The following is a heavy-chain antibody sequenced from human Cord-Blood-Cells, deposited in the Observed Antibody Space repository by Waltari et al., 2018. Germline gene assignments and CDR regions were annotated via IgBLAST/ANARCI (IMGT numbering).Heavy chain of an antibody. Sequence: QVQLQQWGAGLLKPSETLSLTCAVYGGSFSGYYWSWIRQPPGKGMEWIGEINHSGSTNYNPSLKSRVTISVDTSKNQFSLKLSSVTAADTAGYYCARIRYSGSYYYYYYGMDVWGQGTTVTVSS. J-gene: IGHJ6*02. CDR3: ARIRYSGSYYYYYYGMDV. CDR1: GGSFSGYY. CDR2: INHSGST. D-gene: IGHD1-26*01. V-gene: IGHV4-34*01.